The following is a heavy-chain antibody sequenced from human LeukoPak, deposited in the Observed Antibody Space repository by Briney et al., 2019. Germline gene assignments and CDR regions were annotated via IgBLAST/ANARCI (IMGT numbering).Heavy chain of an antibody. CDR2: ISSSSSYI. J-gene: IGHJ4*02. CDR3: AKVGVLAGSKYFDY. D-gene: IGHD3-10*01. V-gene: IGHV3-21*01. Sequence: GGSLRLSCAASGFTFSSYSMNWVSQAPGKGLEWVSLISSSSSYIYYVDSVKGRFTISRDNAKNSLYLQMNSLRAEDTAVYYCAKVGVLAGSKYFDYWGQGTLVTVSS. CDR1: GFTFSSYS.